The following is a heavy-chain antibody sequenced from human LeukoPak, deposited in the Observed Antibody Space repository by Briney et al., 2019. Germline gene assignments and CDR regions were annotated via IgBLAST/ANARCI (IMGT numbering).Heavy chain of an antibody. J-gene: IGHJ4*02. CDR1: GFTFSNYG. D-gene: IGHD6-19*01. CDR2: ISYDETNK. CDR3: TQDVSNGYRSVDFDY. V-gene: IGHV3-30*18. Sequence: GGSLRLSCVASGFTFSNYGMHWVRQAPGKGLEWVAVISYDETNKYYTESVKGRFTISRDQSKNTLYLQMNSLRVEDTAVYYCTQDVSNGYRSVDFDYWGQGILVTVSS.